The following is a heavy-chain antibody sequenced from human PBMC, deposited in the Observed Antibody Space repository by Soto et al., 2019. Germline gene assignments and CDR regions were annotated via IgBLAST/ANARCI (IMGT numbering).Heavy chain of an antibody. Sequence: QVQLQQWGAGLLKPSETLSLTRAVYGGSLSGYYWSWIRQPPGKGLEWIGEINRSGSTNYIPSLKIRVIISVDTSKNQFSLKLSSVTAADTAVYYCARGLLGGAATWGQGTLVTVSS. CDR2: INRSGST. J-gene: IGHJ5*02. CDR1: GGSLSGYY. CDR3: ARGLLGGAAT. D-gene: IGHD2-15*01. V-gene: IGHV4-34*01.